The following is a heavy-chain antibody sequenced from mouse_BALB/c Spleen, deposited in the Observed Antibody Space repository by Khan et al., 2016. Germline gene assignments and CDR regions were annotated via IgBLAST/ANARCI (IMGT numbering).Heavy chain of an antibody. D-gene: IGHD2-14*01. CDR3: ARDDRWFAY. CDR1: GFTFSDYY. V-gene: IGHV5-4*02. J-gene: IGHJ3*01. Sequence: EVELVESGGGLVKPGGSLKLSCAASGFTFSDYYMYWVRQTPEKRLKWVATISDGGSYTYYPDSVKGRFTISRDNAKNNLYLQMSSLKSEDTAMYYCARDDRWFAYWGQGTLVTVAA. CDR2: ISDGGSYT.